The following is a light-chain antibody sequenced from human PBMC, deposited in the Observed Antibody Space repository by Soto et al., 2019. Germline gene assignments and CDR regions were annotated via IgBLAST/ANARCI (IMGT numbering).Light chain of an antibody. V-gene: IGKV1-5*03. J-gene: IGKJ1*01. Sequence: DIQMTQSPSTLSAVVGDRVTITCRASENVNSWLAWYQQKPGKAPKLLICEASNSESGVPSRFSGSGSGTEFTLTISSLQPDDFASYYCQQYKIDATFGQGTKVDIK. CDR2: EAS. CDR1: ENVNSW. CDR3: QQYKIDAT.